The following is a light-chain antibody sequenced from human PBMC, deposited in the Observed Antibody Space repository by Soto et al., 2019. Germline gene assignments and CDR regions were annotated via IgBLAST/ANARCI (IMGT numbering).Light chain of an antibody. Sequence: IVMTQTALSSAVILGQPASISCRSTQSLVDSDGNTYLSWLHQRPGQPPRLLIYKVSNRLSGVPDRFSGSGAGTYFTLRISRVEAEDVGLYYCMQATQFPWTFGQGTKVDIK. V-gene: IGKV2-24*01. CDR3: MQATQFPWT. CDR2: KVS. CDR1: QSLVDSDGNTY. J-gene: IGKJ1*01.